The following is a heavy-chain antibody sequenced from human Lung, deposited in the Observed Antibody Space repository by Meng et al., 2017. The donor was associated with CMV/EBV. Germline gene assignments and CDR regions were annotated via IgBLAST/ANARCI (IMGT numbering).Heavy chain of an antibody. CDR1: GSVSSSNW. D-gene: IGHD3-10*01. J-gene: IGHJ4*02. Sequence: GSVSSSNWWDWVRQPPGKGLEWIGEIFRTGANNYNPSLKRRVTISVDESNNQFSLKLTSVTGADTAVYYCGREGYFGSGNYPIDYWGQGTLVTVSS. V-gene: IGHV4-4*02. CDR2: IFRTGAN. CDR3: GREGYFGSGNYPIDY.